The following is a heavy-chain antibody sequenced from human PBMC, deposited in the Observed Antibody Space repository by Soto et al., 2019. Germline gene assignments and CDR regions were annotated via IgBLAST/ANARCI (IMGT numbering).Heavy chain of an antibody. CDR3: ARGNSRGYYGSGRNKNYYYYGMDV. CDR2: IYYSGST. V-gene: IGHV4-31*03. CDR1: GGSISSGGYY. Sequence: SETLSLTCTVSGGSISSGGYYWSWIRQHPGKGLEWIGYIYYSGSTYYNPSLKNRVTISVDTSKNQFSLKLSSVTAADTAVYYCARGNSRGYYGSGRNKNYYYYGMDVWGQGTTVTVSS. J-gene: IGHJ6*02. D-gene: IGHD3-10*01.